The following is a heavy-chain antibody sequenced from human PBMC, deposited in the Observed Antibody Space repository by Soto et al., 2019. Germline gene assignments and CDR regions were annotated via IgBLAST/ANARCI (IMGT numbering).Heavy chain of an antibody. CDR1: GGSISSGNSYS. D-gene: IGHD2-15*01. Sequence: QLQLQESGSGVVKPSQTLSLTCAVSGGSISSGNSYSWSWIRQPPGKGLEWIGSISHTGSTSYNPSLKGRVTMSVDKSKNQFSLKLSSVTAADMAVYYCARAAAPYLGTWFDPWGQGTLVIVSS. J-gene: IGHJ5*02. CDR3: ARAAAPYLGTWFDP. CDR2: ISHTGST. V-gene: IGHV4-30-2*01.